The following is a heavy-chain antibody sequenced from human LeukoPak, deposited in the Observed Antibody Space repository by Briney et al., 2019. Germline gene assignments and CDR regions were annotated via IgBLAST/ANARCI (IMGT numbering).Heavy chain of an antibody. CDR3: ASEYSSSSDAFDI. CDR2: IRYSGADI. Sequence: PGGSLRLSCVASGFPFSDYYMSWIRQAPGKGLEWISYIRYSGADIYYADSVKGRFTISRDNAKNSLYLQMNSLRAEDTAVYYCASEYSSSSDAFDIWGQGTMVTVSS. CDR1: GFPFSDYY. V-gene: IGHV3-11*01. D-gene: IGHD6-6*01. J-gene: IGHJ3*02.